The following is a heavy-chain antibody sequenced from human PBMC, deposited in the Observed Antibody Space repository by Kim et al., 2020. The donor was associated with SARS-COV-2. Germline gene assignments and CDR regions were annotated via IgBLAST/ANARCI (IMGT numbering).Heavy chain of an antibody. CDR3: VRDRMGGAFDM. CDR2: ITKRRTTI. J-gene: IGHJ3*02. CDR1: GFTFSAYD. D-gene: IGHD3-16*01. Sequence: GGSLRLSCATSGFTFSAYDMNWVRQAPGKGLEWLSFITKRRTTIYYADSVEGRFTISRDNAKNSLFLQMNSLRDEDTALYYCVRDRMGGAFDMWGQGTMVTVSS. V-gene: IGHV3-48*02.